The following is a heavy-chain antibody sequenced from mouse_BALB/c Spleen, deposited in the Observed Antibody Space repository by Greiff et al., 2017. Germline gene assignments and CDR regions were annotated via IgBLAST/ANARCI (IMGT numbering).Heavy chain of an antibody. CDR2: ISDGGSYT. CDR3: ARYVDYFDY. CDR1: GFTFSDYY. Sequence: EVQVVESGGGLVKPGGSLKLSCAASGFTFSDYYMYWVRQTPEKRLEWVATISDGGSYTYYPDSVKGRFTISRDNAKNNLYLQMSSLKSEDTAMYYCARYVDYFDYWGQGTTLTVSS. V-gene: IGHV5-4*02. J-gene: IGHJ2*01.